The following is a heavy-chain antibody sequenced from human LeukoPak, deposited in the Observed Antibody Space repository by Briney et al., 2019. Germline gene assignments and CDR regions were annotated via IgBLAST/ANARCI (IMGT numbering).Heavy chain of an antibody. D-gene: IGHD5-18*01. CDR3: ATARGYNSGPSGDLGY. CDR2: INPNSGGT. Sequence: ASVKVSCKTSGYTFTGYYMHWVRQAPGQGLEWMGWINPNSGGTNYAQRFQGRVAMTRDRSISTAYMELSSLTSDDTAMYYCATARGYNSGPSGDLGYWGQGTLVTVSS. J-gene: IGHJ4*02. CDR1: GYTFTGYY. V-gene: IGHV1-2*02.